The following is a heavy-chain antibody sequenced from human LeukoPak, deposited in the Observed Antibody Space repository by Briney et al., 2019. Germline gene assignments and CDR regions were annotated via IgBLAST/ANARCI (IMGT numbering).Heavy chain of an antibody. CDR1: GYTFTSYG. V-gene: IGHV1-18*01. CDR2: ISAYNGNT. Sequence: ASVKVSCKASGYTFTSYGISWVRQAPGQGLEWMGWISAYNGNTNYAQKLQGRVTMTTDTSTSTAYMELRSLRSEDTAVYYCATGLPDSSGYYSGDYWGQGTLVTVSS. D-gene: IGHD3-22*01. J-gene: IGHJ4*02. CDR3: ATGLPDSSGYYSGDY.